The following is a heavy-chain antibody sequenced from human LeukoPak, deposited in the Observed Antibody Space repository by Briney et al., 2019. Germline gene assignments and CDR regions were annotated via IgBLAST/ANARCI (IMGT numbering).Heavy chain of an antibody. V-gene: IGHV1-2*02. D-gene: IGHD6-19*01. CDR2: MNPNSGGS. J-gene: IGHJ4*02. CDR1: GYTFTGYY. CDR3: ATRVVAGIPYYFDH. Sequence: ASLTVSCKTSGYTFTGYYMHWVRQAPGQGLEWMGWMNPNSGGSNYAQKFQGRVTMTRDTSIGTAYMELSSLRSDDTAVYYCATRVVAGIPYYFDHWGQGTLVTVSS.